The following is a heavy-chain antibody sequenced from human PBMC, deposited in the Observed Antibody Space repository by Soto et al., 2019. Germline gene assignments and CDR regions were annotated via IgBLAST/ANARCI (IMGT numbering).Heavy chain of an antibody. V-gene: IGHV1-8*01. CDR2: MNPNTGDS. CDR1: GYTFTSYY. J-gene: IGHJ4*02. CDR3: ARRAETNGWNGFGADKYYFDF. D-gene: IGHD1-1*01. Sequence: ASVKVSCKASGYTFTSYYIYWVRQATGQGLEWMGWMNPNTGDSSYAQKFQGRVTMTSDTSITTAHMELSSLRSEDTAVYYCARRAETNGWNGFGADKYYFDFWGQGTLVTVSS.